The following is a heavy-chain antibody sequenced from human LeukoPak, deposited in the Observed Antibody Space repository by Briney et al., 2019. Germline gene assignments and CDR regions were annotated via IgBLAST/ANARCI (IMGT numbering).Heavy chain of an antibody. D-gene: IGHD4-23*01. Sequence: GGSLRLSCAASGFTFSAFWMHWVRQDPGKEPMWVSRINPDGSITSYADSVKDRFSISRDNAKNTLFLQISSLRAEDTAVYYCARDSQVTPLDAFDIWGQGTMVTVSS. CDR3: ARDSQVTPLDAFDI. CDR2: INPDGSIT. J-gene: IGHJ3*02. CDR1: GFTFSAFW. V-gene: IGHV3-74*01.